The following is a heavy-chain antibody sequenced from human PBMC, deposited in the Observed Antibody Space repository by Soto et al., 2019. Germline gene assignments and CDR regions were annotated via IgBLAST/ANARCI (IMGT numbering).Heavy chain of an antibody. CDR2: ISYDGSNK. Sequence: QVQLVESGGGVVQPGRSLRLSCAASGFTFSSYGMHWVRQAPGKGLEWVAVISYDGSNKYYADSVKGRFTISRDNSKNTLYLQMNRLRAEDTAVYYCAKDPTLAIFGVVISSGLDYWGQGTLVTVSS. CDR3: AKDPTLAIFGVVISSGLDY. J-gene: IGHJ4*02. V-gene: IGHV3-30*18. D-gene: IGHD3-3*01. CDR1: GFTFSSYG.